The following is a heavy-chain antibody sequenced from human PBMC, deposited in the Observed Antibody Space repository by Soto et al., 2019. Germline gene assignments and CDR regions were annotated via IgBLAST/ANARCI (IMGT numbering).Heavy chain of an antibody. CDR3: ARQRGNYCCSTSCLTFALHLYYYYYMDV. D-gene: IGHD2-2*01. Sequence: GASVKVSCKASGYTFTSYDINWVRQATGQGLEWMGWMNPNSGNTGYAQKFQGRVTMTRNTSISTAYMELSSLRSEDTAVYYCARQRGNYCCSTSCLTFALHLYYYYYMDVWGKGTTVTVSS. V-gene: IGHV1-8*01. CDR1: GYTFTSYD. J-gene: IGHJ6*03. CDR2: MNPNSGNT.